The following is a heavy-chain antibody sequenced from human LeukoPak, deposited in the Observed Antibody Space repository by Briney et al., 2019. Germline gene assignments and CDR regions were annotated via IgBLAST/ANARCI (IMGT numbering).Heavy chain of an antibody. V-gene: IGHV4-4*07. CDR2: IHTSGST. CDR1: GGSISSYY. Sequence: PSETLSLTCIVSGGSISSYYWSWIRQPAGEGLEWIGQIHTSGSTNYNPSLKSRVAMSVDTSKNQFSLELSSVTAADTAVYYCAGRAQTTGWSFDYWGQGALVTVSS. J-gene: IGHJ4*02. D-gene: IGHD6-19*01. CDR3: AGRAQTTGWSFDY.